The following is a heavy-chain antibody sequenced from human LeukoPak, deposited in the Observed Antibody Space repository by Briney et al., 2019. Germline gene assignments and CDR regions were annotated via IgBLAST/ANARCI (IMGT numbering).Heavy chain of an antibody. CDR1: GYTFTSYY. CDR2: INPSGGST. J-gene: IGHJ3*02. Sequence: ASVKVSRKASGYTFTSYYMHGVRQAPGQGLEWMGIINPSGGSTSYAQKFQGRVTMTRDTSTSTVYMELSSLRSEDTAVYYCARAGRIVRDAFDIWGQGTMVTVSS. V-gene: IGHV1-46*01. D-gene: IGHD3-22*01. CDR3: ARAGRIVRDAFDI.